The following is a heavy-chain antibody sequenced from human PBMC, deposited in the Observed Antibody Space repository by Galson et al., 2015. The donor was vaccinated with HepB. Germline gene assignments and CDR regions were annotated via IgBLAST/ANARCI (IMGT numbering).Heavy chain of an antibody. Sequence: SLRLSCAASGFGFRSYGMHWVRQTPGKGLEWVSSISGNAGTTYYADSVKGRFTISRDNSKDMLFLQMNSLKVEDTAVYYCAKDPSDSTSWYYFDAWGQGTLVPVSS. CDR2: ISGNAGTT. J-gene: IGHJ4*02. D-gene: IGHD6-13*01. V-gene: IGHV3-23*01. CDR3: AKDPSDSTSWYYFDA. CDR1: GFGFRSYG.